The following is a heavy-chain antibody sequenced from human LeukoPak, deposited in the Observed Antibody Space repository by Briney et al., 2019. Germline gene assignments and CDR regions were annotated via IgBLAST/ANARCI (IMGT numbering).Heavy chain of an antibody. CDR3: ATTMVRGPVPNWFDP. CDR2: IIPIFGTA. Sequence: SVKVSCKASGGTFSSYAISWVRQAPGQGLEWMGGIIPIFGTANYAQKFQGRVTITTDESTSTAYMELRSLRSDDTAVYCCATTMVRGPVPNWFDPWGQGTLVTVSS. D-gene: IGHD3-10*01. CDR1: GGTFSSYA. J-gene: IGHJ5*02. V-gene: IGHV1-69*05.